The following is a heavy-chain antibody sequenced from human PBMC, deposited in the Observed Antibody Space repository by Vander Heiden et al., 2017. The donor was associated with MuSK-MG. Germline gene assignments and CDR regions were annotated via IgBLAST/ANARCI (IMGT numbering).Heavy chain of an antibody. CDR3: ARGFRGDSPLDD. D-gene: IGHD2-21*01. J-gene: IGHJ4*02. V-gene: IGHV4-31*03. CDR1: GDPISSGGYC. CDR2: IYYSGST. Sequence: VPLPESGPALVTPSHNLSHTSPVTGDPISSGGYCGSWSRQHPGKGLEWIGYIYYSGSTYYNPSLKSRVTISGDTSKNQFSLKLRSVTAADTAVYYCARGFRGDSPLDDWGQVTLVTVSS.